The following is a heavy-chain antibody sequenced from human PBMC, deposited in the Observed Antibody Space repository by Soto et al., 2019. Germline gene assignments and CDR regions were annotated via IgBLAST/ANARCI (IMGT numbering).Heavy chain of an antibody. J-gene: IGHJ3*02. D-gene: IGHD5-18*01. CDR1: GFTFSDYY. CDR3: EPDTAFDAFDI. V-gene: IGHV3-11*01. CDR2: ISSSGSTI. Sequence: PGGSLRLSCAASGFTFSDYYMSWIRQAPGKGLEWVSYISSSGSTIYYADSVKGRFTISRDNAKNSLYLQMNSLRAEDTAVYYCEPDTAFDAFDIWGQGTMVTVSS.